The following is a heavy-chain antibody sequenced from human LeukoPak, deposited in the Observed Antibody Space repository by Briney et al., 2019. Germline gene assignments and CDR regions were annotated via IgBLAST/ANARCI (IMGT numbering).Heavy chain of an antibody. V-gene: IGHV6-1*01. D-gene: IGHD2-2*01. CDR3: ARRLTQYDCFDP. Sequence: SQTLSLTCVISGDSVASNSTACNWIRQSPSRGLEWLGRTYYRSKWYNDYAVSVKSRIIINPDTSKNQFSLHLNSVTPEDTAVYYCARRLTQYDCFDPWGQGILVTVSS. CDR1: GDSVASNSTA. CDR2: TYYRSKWYN. J-gene: IGHJ5*02.